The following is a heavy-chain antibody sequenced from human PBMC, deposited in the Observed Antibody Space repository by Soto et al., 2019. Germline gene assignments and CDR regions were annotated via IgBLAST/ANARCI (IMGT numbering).Heavy chain of an antibody. CDR1: VYTFASCD. CDR3: ARRLRVQYGLDV. J-gene: IGHJ6*02. CDR2: MNPNSGNT. D-gene: IGHD4-17*01. V-gene: IGHV1-8*01. Sequence: GASLKVSCKASVYTFASCDINWVRQATGQGLEWMGWMNPNSGNTGYAQKFQGRVTMTRNTSIGTAYMELSSLRSEDTAMYYCARRLRVQYGLDVWGQGTTVTVSS.